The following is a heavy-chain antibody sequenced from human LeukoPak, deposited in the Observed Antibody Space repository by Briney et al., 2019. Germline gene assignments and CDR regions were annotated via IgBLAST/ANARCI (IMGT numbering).Heavy chain of an antibody. D-gene: IGHD5-18*01. CDR3: ARGGYSYGYDWFDP. J-gene: IGHJ5*02. Sequence: SETLSLTCTVSGGSIRSSYYYWGWIRQPPGKGLEWIGYIYYSGSTNYNPSLKSRVTISVDTFKNQFSLKLSSVTAADTAVYYCARGGYSYGYDWFDPWGQGTLVTVSS. V-gene: IGHV4-61*05. CDR1: GGSIRSSYYY. CDR2: IYYSGST.